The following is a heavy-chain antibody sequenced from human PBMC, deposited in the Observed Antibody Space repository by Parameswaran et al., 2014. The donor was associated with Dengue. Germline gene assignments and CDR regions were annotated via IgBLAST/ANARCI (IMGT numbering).Heavy chain of an antibody. CDR2: IYYSGST. J-gene: IGHJ6*02. V-gene: IGHV4-31*02. Sequence: RWIRQPPGKGLEWIGYIYYSGSTYYNPSLKSRVTISVDTSKNQFSLKLSSVTAADTAVYYCARQRGYYYGAWGMDVWGQGTTVTVSS. CDR3: ARQRGYYYGAWGMDV. D-gene: IGHD3-22*01.